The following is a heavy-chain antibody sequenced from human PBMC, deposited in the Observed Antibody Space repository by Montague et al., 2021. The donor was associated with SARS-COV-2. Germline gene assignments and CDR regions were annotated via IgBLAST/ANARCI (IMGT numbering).Heavy chain of an antibody. CDR1: GGSISSGGYY. CDR3: ARGEGVMVYVYGMDV. CDR2: IYYSGST. V-gene: IGHV4-31*03. Sequence: TLSPTCTVSGGSISSGGYYWSWIRQHPGKGLEWIGYIYYSGSTNYNPSLKSRLTISVDTSKNQFSLKLSSVTAADTAVYYCARGEGVMVYVYGMDVWGQGTTVTVPS. D-gene: IGHD2-8*01. J-gene: IGHJ6*02.